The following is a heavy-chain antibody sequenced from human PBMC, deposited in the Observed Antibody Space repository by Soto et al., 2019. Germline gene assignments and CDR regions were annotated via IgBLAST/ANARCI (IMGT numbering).Heavy chain of an antibody. D-gene: IGHD3-10*01. CDR2: INHSGST. CDR1: GESFSGYY. Sequence: PSETLSLTCAVYGESFSGYYWSWIRQPPGKGLEWIGEINHSGSTNYNPSLKSRVTISVDTSKNQFSLKLSSVTAADTAVYYCARGLTMVRGVLPWSYYFDYWGQGTRVTV. CDR3: ARGLTMVRGVLPWSYYFDY. V-gene: IGHV4-34*01. J-gene: IGHJ4*02.